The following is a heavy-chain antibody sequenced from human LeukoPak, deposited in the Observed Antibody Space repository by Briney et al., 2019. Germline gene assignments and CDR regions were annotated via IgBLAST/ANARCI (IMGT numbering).Heavy chain of an antibody. V-gene: IGHV4-39*01. CDR1: GGSISSSSYY. D-gene: IGHD3-9*01. CDR3: ARHRLGGYDILTGYYSLFDP. CDR2: IYYSGST. J-gene: IGHJ5*02. Sequence: SETLSLTCTVSGGSISSSSYYWGWIRQPPGKGLEWIGSIYYSGSTYYNPSLKSRVTISVDTSKNQFSLKLSSVTAADTAVYYCARHRLGGYDILTGYYSLFDPWGQGTLVTVSS.